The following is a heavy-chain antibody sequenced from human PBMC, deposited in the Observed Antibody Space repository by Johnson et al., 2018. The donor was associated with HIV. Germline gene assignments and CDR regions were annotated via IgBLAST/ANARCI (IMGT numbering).Heavy chain of an antibody. J-gene: IGHJ3*02. V-gene: IGHV3-30*03. Sequence: QVQLVESGGGLVQPGGSLRLSCAASGFTVGSNYMNWVRQAPGKGLEWVAVISYDGSNKYYADSVKGRFTISRDNSKNTLYLQMNSLRAEDTAVYYCARGLAADAFDIWGQGTMVTVSS. CDR2: ISYDGSNK. CDR3: ARGLAADAFDI. CDR1: GFTVGSNY. D-gene: IGHD6-13*01.